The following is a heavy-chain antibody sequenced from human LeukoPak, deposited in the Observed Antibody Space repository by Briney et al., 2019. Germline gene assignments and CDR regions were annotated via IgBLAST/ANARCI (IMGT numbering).Heavy chain of an antibody. CDR1: GFTFSDYI. V-gene: IGHV3-21*01. CDR3: ARDEGYYFDS. J-gene: IGHJ4*02. Sequence: PGGSLRLSCAASGFTFSDYIMNWVRHAPGKGLEWVASISRNSTYIHYADSVKGRFTISRDNARNSLFLQMNSLRAEDTAIYYCARDEGYYFDSWGQGTQVTVSS. CDR2: ISRNSTYI.